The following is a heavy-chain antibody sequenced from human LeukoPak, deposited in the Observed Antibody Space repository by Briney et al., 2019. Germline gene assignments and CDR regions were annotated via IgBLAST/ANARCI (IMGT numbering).Heavy chain of an antibody. CDR3: ASNYDFWSGYYSAFDI. Sequence: GESLKISCKGSGYSFTSYWIGWVRQMPGKGLEWMGIIYPGDSDTRYSPSFQGQVTISADKSISTAYLQWSSLKASDTAMYYCASNYDFWSGYYSAFDIWGQGIMVTVSS. CDR2: IYPGDSDT. CDR1: GYSFTSYW. J-gene: IGHJ3*02. D-gene: IGHD3-3*01. V-gene: IGHV5-51*01.